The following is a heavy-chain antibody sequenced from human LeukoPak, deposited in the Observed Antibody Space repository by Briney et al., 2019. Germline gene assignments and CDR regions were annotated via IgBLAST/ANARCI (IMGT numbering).Heavy chain of an antibody. CDR3: AKDLDYGSGSYYNGLDY. V-gene: IGHV3-23*01. D-gene: IGHD3-10*01. Sequence: GGSLRLSCAASGFTFSGYAMNWVRQAPGKGLEWVSTISGRGGSTYYADSVKGRFTISRDNSKNTPYLQMDGLRAEDTAVYYCAKDLDYGSGSYYNGLDYWGQGTLVTVSS. J-gene: IGHJ4*02. CDR1: GFTFSGYA. CDR2: ISGRGGST.